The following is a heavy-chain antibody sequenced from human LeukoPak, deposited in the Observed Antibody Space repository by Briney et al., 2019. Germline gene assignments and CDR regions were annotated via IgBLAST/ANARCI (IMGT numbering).Heavy chain of an antibody. CDR2: INHSGST. V-gene: IGHV4-34*01. CDR1: GGSFSGYY. D-gene: IGHD3-10*01. CDR3: ARGLLVMVRGVTRTYYFDY. J-gene: IGHJ4*02. Sequence: PSETLSLTCAVYGGSFSGYYWSWIRQPPGKGLEWIGEINHSGSTNYNPSLKSRVTISVDTSKNQFSLKLSSVTAADTAVYYCARGLLVMVRGVTRTYYFDYWGQGTLVTVSS.